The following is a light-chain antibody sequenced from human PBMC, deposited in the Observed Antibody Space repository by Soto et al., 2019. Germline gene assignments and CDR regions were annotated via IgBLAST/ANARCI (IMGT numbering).Light chain of an antibody. CDR1: SSDIGGYNY. CDR2: DVS. Sequence: QSVLTQPASVSESPGQSITISCTGTSSDIGGYNYVSWHQQHPGKAPKLMIYDVSNRPSGVSNRFSGSKSGNTASLTISGLQAEDEADYYCSSYTSSSTYVFGTGTKVTVL. CDR3: SSYTSSSTYV. V-gene: IGLV2-14*03. J-gene: IGLJ1*01.